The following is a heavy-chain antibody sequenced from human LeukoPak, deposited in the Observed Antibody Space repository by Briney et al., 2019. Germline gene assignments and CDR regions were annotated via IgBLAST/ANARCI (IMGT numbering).Heavy chain of an antibody. Sequence: ASVKVSCKASGYTFTSYAMHWVRQAPGQRLEWMGWINAGNGNTKYSQKFQGRVTITRDTSASTAYMELSSLRSEDTAVYYCARDSDWSLRFDPWGQGTLVTVSS. CDR2: INAGNGNT. V-gene: IGHV1-3*01. D-gene: IGHD3-9*01. J-gene: IGHJ5*02. CDR3: ARDSDWSLRFDP. CDR1: GYTFTSYA.